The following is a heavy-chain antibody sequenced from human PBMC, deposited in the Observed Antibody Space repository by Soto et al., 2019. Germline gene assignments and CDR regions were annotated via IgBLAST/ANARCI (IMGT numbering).Heavy chain of an antibody. CDR3: VRDPAGHGMDV. J-gene: IGHJ6*02. D-gene: IGHD3-10*01. CDR2: IGKGGDT. Sequence: DVQLVESGGDLVQPGGSLRLSCAASGFTFSNYDMQWVRQVTGKGLEWVSSIGKGGDTHYADSVKGRFTISRENAKNSLYLQVSSLRAGDTAVYYCVRDPAGHGMDVWGQGTTVTVSS. CDR1: GFTFSNYD. V-gene: IGHV3-13*01.